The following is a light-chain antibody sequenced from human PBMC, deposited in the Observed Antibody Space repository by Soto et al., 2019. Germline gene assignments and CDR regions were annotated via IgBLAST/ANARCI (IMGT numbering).Light chain of an antibody. CDR2: KAS. Sequence: DIQMTQSPSTLSASVGDRVTITCLASQSISTWLAWYQQEPGKAPKLLIHKASSLQSGVPSRFSGSGSGTDFTLTISSLHPDDFATYYCQQYNSYSPTFGQGTKVDI. J-gene: IGKJ1*01. CDR3: QQYNSYSPT. V-gene: IGKV1-5*03. CDR1: QSISTW.